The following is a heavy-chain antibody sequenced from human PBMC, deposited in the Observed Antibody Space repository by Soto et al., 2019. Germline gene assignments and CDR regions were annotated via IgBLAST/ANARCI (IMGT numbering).Heavy chain of an antibody. CDR2: INHSGST. D-gene: IGHD4-17*01. Sequence: PSETLSLTCTVSGGSISSSSYYWGWIRQPPGKGLEWIGKINHSGSTNYNPSLKSRVTISVDTSKNQFSLKLSSVTAADTAVYYCARGTRLDGDYSVLDYWGQGTLVTVSS. CDR1: GGSISSSSYY. CDR3: ARGTRLDGDYSVLDY. J-gene: IGHJ4*02. V-gene: IGHV4-39*07.